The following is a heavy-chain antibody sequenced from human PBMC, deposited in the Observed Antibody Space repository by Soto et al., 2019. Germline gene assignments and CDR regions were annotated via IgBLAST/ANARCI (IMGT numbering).Heavy chain of an antibody. J-gene: IGHJ4*02. CDR3: VRGTTAWRGMEY. V-gene: IGHV3-74*01. CDR2: TCRYGREL. CDR1: GFTFSTYC. D-gene: IGHD1-1*01. Sequence: PGGSLRLSCAASGFTFSTYCMHWVRHTPGTGLVWVSRTCRYGRELYYADSVKGRFTISRDDAKNTLYLQMDSLRVEDTGIYYCVRGTTAWRGMEYWGQGALVTVSS.